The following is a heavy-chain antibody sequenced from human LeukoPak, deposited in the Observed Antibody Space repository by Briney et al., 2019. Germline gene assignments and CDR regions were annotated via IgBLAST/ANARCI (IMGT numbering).Heavy chain of an antibody. CDR2: IYYSGST. J-gene: IGHJ3*02. CDR3: ARGGSILTGYYPHDAFDI. D-gene: IGHD3-9*01. Sequence: SETLSLTCTVSGGSIRSYYWSWIRQPPGKGLEWIGYIYYSGSTNYNPSLKSRVTISVDTSKNQFSLKLSSVTAADTAVYYCARGGSILTGYYPHDAFDIWGQGTMVTVSS. CDR1: GGSIRSYY. V-gene: IGHV4-59*01.